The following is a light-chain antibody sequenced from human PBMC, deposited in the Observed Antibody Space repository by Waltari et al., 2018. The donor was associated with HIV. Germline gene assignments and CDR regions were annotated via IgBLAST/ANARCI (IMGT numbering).Light chain of an antibody. Sequence: SYVLTQPPSVSVAPGQTARITCGGDNIGNQSVHWYQQKPGQAPVLVVFDDSDRPSGIPERFSGSNSGNTATLTVSRVEAGDEADYYCQVWDSGSDHPGVFGTGTKVTVL. J-gene: IGLJ1*01. CDR2: DDS. V-gene: IGLV3-21*02. CDR3: QVWDSGSDHPGV. CDR1: NIGNQS.